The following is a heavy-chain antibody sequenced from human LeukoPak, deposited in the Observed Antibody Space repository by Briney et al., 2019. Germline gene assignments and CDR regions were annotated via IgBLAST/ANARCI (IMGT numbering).Heavy chain of an antibody. CDR1: GFTFSSYD. CDR2: IGTAGDT. V-gene: IGHV3-13*01. D-gene: IGHD6-19*01. Sequence: GGSLRLSCAASGFTFSSYDTHWVRQATGKGLEWVSAIGTAGDTYYPGSVKGRFTISRENAKNSLYLQMNSLRAGDTAVYYCARGLAVAAPGMDVWGQGTTVTVSS. J-gene: IGHJ6*02. CDR3: ARGLAVAAPGMDV.